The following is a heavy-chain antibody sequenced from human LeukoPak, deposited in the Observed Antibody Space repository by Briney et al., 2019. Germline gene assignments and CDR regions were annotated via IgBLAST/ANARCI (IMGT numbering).Heavy chain of an antibody. CDR3: AELGITMIGGV. Sequence: GGSLRLSCAASGFTFSLYTMHWVRQAPGKGLECVSVISGDGVNTYYANSVKGRFTISRDNSKNTLYLEMGSLRAEDTAVYYCAELGITMIGGVWGKGTTVTISS. J-gene: IGHJ6*04. CDR2: ISGDGVNT. V-gene: IGHV3-64*01. D-gene: IGHD3-10*02. CDR1: GFTFSLYT.